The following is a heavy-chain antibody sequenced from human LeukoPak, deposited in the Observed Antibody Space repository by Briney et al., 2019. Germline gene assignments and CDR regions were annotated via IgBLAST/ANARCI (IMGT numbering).Heavy chain of an antibody. CDR1: GFTFSSYV. CDR3: AKVVLRYCSSMSCHFMDV. D-gene: IGHD2-2*01. J-gene: IGHJ6*03. V-gene: IGHV3-30*02. CDR2: IRYDGTNE. Sequence: GGSLRLSCAASGFTFSSYVIHWVRQAPGKGLEWVASIRYDGTNEYYAESVKGRFTISRDNSKNTLDLQMNSLRTEDTAVYYCAKVVLRYCSSMSCHFMDVWGKGTTVTVSS.